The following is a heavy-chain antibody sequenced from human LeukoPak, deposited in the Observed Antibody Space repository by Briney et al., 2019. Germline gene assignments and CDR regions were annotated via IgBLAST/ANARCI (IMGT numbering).Heavy chain of an antibody. CDR2: ISSSSSYI. CDR1: GFTFSSYS. J-gene: IGHJ4*02. D-gene: IGHD2-2*01. Sequence: GGSLRLSCAASGFTFSSYSMNWVRQAPGKGLEWVSSISSSSSYIYYADSVKGRFTISRDNAKNSLYLQMNSLRAEDTAVYYCAKDSDIVVVPALTYDHWGQGTLVIVSS. V-gene: IGHV3-21*04. CDR3: AKDSDIVVVPALTYDH.